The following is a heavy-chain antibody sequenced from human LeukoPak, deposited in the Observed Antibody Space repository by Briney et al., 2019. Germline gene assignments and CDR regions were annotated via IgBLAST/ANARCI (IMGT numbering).Heavy chain of an antibody. D-gene: IGHD4-17*01. CDR3: ATSGGYGDGREFTN. V-gene: IGHV3-30*04. CDR1: GSTFTSYA. Sequence: GGSLRLSCAASGSTFTSYAMHWVRQAPGKGLEWVAVISYDGSNKFYADSVKGRFTISRDNAKNSLYLQMNSLRAEDTAVYYCATSGGYGDGREFTNWGQGTLVTVSS. CDR2: ISYDGSNK. J-gene: IGHJ4*02.